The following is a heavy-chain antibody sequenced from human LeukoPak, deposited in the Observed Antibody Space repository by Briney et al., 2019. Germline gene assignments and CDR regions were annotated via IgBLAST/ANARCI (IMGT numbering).Heavy chain of an antibody. J-gene: IGHJ3*02. CDR2: IIPIFGTA. Sequence: SVKVSCKASGGTFSSYAISWVRQAPGQGLEWMGGIIPIFGTANYAQKFQGRVTITADESTSTAYMELSSLRSEDTAVYYCARDGYCSGGSCYTSYAFDIRGQGTMVTVSS. D-gene: IGHD2-15*01. V-gene: IGHV1-69*13. CDR3: ARDGYCSGGSCYTSYAFDI. CDR1: GGTFSSYA.